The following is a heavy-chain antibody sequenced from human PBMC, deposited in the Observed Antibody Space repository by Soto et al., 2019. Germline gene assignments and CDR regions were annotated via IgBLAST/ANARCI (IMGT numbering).Heavy chain of an antibody. Sequence: QVQLVESGGGVVQPGRSLSLSCTASGITFSLFAMHWVRQAPGKGLEWVAVVSKDGINKYFADSVKGRFTISRDNPENTVNLKRNNLRTEDTAVYYCVRDICWELWVDAFGIWGQGTMVTVSS. CDR2: VSKDGINK. D-gene: IGHD1-26*01. CDR3: VRDICWELWVDAFGI. V-gene: IGHV3-30*04. J-gene: IGHJ3*02. CDR1: GITFSLFA.